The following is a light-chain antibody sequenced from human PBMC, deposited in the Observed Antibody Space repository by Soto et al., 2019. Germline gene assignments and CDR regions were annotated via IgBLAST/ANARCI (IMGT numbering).Light chain of an antibody. CDR1: SSDIGLYNY. V-gene: IGLV2-14*01. Sequence: QSVLTQPASVSGSPGQSITISCTGTSSDIGLYNYVSWYQQHPGKAPKLIIFEVSNRPSGVSNRFSGSKSGNTASLTISGLQAEDDADYYCSSFTGSSTLVFGSGTKVTVL. CDR2: EVS. J-gene: IGLJ1*01. CDR3: SSFTGSSTLV.